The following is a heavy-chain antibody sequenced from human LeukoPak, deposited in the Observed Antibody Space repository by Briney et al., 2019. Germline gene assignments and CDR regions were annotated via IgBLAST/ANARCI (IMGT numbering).Heavy chain of an antibody. J-gene: IGHJ4*02. Sequence: SETLSLTCTVSGGSISSGGYYWSWIRQHPGKGLEWIGYIYYSGSTYYNPSLKSRVTILVDTSKNQFSLKLSSVTAADTAVYYCASYCGGDCYSEGYYFDYWGQGTLVTVSS. V-gene: IGHV4-31*03. D-gene: IGHD2-21*02. CDR3: ASYCGGDCYSEGYYFDY. CDR1: GGSISSGGYY. CDR2: IYYSGST.